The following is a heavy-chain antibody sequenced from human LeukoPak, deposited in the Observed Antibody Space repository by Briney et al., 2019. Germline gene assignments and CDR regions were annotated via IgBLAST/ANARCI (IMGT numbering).Heavy chain of an antibody. CDR2: ISTYNGNT. CDR1: GYTFTSYS. J-gene: IGHJ4*02. V-gene: IGHV1-18*01. Sequence: ASVKVSCKASGYTFTSYSITWVRQAPGQGLEWMGWISTYNGNTNYAQKLQGRVTMTTDTSTSTAYMELRSLRSDDTAVYYCARVSGGPCDYWGQGTLVTVSS. CDR3: ARVSGGPCDY. D-gene: IGHD2-15*01.